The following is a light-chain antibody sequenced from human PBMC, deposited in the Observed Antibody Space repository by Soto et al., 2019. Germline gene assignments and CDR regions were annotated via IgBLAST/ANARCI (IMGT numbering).Light chain of an antibody. J-gene: IGLJ2*01. Sequence: QSALTQPASVSGSPGQSITVSCTGTSSDIGAHNFVSWYQQHPGKAPRPIIYEVTNRPSGLSDRFSGSKSGNTASLIISALQAEDEADYFCSSYSKNRTLLFGGGTKLTVL. CDR1: SSDIGAHNF. V-gene: IGLV2-14*01. CDR3: SSYSKNRTLL. CDR2: EVT.